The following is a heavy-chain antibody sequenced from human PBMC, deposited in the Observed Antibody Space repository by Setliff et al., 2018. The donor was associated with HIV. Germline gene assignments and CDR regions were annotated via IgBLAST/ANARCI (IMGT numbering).Heavy chain of an antibody. J-gene: IGHJ6*03. CDR3: ARDSFTVDYFMDV. D-gene: IGHD3-10*01. CDR1: GGSISNYY. Sequence: PSETLSLTCSVSGGSISNYYWSWIRQPPGEGLEWIGYISYSGSTTYNPSLKSRVTISLDTSKNQFSLKVNSVTAADTAVYFCARDSFTVDYFMDVWGEGTPVTVSS. V-gene: IGHV4-59*01. CDR2: ISYSGST.